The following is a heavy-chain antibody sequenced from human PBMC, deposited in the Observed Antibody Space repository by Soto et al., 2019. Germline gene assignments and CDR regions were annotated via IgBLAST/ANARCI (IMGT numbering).Heavy chain of an antibody. CDR1: RFAFTGYA. J-gene: IGHJ4*02. V-gene: IGHV3-23*01. Sequence: EVQLLESGGDLVQPGGSLRLSCAASRFAFTGYALSWVRQAPGKGLEWVSGISGSGGHTFYADSVKGRFTISRDSSKNTLYLQMNSLRAEDTAIYDCAKDRRAYNYGNFDYWGQGTLVTVSS. D-gene: IGHD5-18*01. CDR3: AKDRRAYNYGNFDY. CDR2: ISGSGGHT.